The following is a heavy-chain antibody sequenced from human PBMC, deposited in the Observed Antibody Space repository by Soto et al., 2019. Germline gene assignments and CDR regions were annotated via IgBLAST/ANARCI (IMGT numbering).Heavy chain of an antibody. D-gene: IGHD4-17*01. J-gene: IGHJ4*02. CDR2: IYYSAST. CDR3: ARSYGDLPDY. V-gene: IGHV4-59*08. Sequence: QVQLQESGPGLVKPSETLSLNCSVSGGSIGTYFWGWIRQPPGKGLEWIGHIYYSASTSYNPSLRSRVTISLDTSKNQFSLWLRSVSAADTAVYYCARSYGDLPDYWGQGTLVTVSS. CDR1: GGSIGTYF.